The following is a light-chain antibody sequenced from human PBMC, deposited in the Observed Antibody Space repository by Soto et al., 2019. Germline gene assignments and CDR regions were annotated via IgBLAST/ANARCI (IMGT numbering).Light chain of an antibody. CDR3: HQYNNWPYT. CDR2: DAS. CDR1: QSVSNN. Sequence: EIVMTQSPATLSVSPGERATLSCRASQSVSNNLAWYQQKPCQAPRLLIYDASTRATGIPARFTVRGSGTEFTLTISSLQSEDFAVYYCHQYNNWPYTFGQGTKLEIK. J-gene: IGKJ2*01. V-gene: IGKV3-15*01.